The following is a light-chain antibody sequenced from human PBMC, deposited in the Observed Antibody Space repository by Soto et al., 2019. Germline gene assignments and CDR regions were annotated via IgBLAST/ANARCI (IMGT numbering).Light chain of an antibody. CDR2: KAS. V-gene: IGKV1-5*03. CDR3: QQYGSSGT. Sequence: DIQMTQSPSTLSGSVGDRVTITCRASQTISSWLAWYQQKPGKAPKLLIYKASTLKSGVPSRFSGSGSGTEFTLPISSLQPDDFAVYYCQQYGSSGTFGQGTKVEIK. J-gene: IGKJ1*01. CDR1: QTISSW.